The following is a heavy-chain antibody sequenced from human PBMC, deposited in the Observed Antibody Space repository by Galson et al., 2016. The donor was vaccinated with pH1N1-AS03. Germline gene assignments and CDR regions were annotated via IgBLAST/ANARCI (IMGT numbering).Heavy chain of an antibody. CDR2: ISYSGDTE. CDR3: VRPSSGSFRY. Sequence: SLRLSCAASGFPFSGYEMNWVRQAPGKGLEWISYISYSGDTENYADSVKGRFSISRDNAKNSLYLQMSALRPEDTAVYYCVRPSSGSFRYWGPGTLSPSPQ. D-gene: IGHD1-26*01. V-gene: IGHV3-48*03. J-gene: IGHJ4*02. CDR1: GFPFSGYE.